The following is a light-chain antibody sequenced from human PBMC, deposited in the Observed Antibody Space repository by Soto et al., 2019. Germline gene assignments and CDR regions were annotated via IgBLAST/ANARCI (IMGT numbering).Light chain of an antibody. CDR3: QQYNNWPPVYT. CDR1: QSVTSN. V-gene: IGKV3-15*01. J-gene: IGKJ2*01. Sequence: EIVMTQSPATLSVSPGERDTLSCRASQSVTSNLAWYQQKPGQAPRLLIYGVSTRAAGIPTRFSGSGSGTEFTLTISSLQSEDFAVYYCQQYNNWPPVYTFGQGTKLDIK. CDR2: GVS.